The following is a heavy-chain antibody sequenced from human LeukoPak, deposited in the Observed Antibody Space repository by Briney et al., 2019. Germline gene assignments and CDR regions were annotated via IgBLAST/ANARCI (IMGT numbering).Heavy chain of an antibody. D-gene: IGHD3-10*01. CDR1: GFTFSSYA. CDR2: ISYDGSNK. Sequence: GRSLRLSCAASGFTFSSYAMHWVRQAPGKGLEWVAVISYDGSNKYYADSVKGRFTISRDNSKNTLYLQMNSLRAEDMAVYYCARGAFNYYGSGSYYNHWGQGTLVTVSS. J-gene: IGHJ4*02. V-gene: IGHV3-30-3*01. CDR3: ARGAFNYYGSGSYYNH.